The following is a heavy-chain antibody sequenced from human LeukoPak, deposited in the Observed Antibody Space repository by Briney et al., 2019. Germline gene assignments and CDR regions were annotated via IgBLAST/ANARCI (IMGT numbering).Heavy chain of an antibody. CDR1: GITFSNYG. V-gene: IGHV3-23*01. CDR2: ISGTGGNT. CDR3: AKAAFGFLPDAFDI. J-gene: IGHJ3*02. Sequence: GGSLRLSCAASGITFSNYGMTWVRQAPGKGLEWLAGISGTGGNTYYADSVKGRFTISRDNSKNTLYLQMNSLRAEDTAVYYCAKAAFGFLPDAFDIWGQGTMVTVSS. D-gene: IGHD3-3*01.